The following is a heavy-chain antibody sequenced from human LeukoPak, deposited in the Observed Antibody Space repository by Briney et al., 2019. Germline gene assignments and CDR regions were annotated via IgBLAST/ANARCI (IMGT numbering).Heavy chain of an antibody. Sequence: PSETLSLTCAVYGGSFSGYYWSWIRQPPGKGLEWIGEINHSGSTNYNPSLKSRVTISVDTSKNQFSLKLSSVTAAVTAVYYCARALLYYDFWSVYWNYWGQGILVTVSS. J-gene: IGHJ4*02. D-gene: IGHD3-3*01. V-gene: IGHV4-34*01. CDR2: INHSGST. CDR1: GGSFSGYY. CDR3: ARALLYYDFWSVYWNY.